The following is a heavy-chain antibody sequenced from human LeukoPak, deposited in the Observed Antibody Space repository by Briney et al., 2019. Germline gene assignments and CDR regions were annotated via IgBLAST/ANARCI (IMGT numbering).Heavy chain of an antibody. CDR2: ISGSASGGT. CDR3: AKVKTHWYFDN. Sequence: GGSLRLSCAASGFPFSTNDMSWVRQAPGKGLEWVSAISGSASGGTTYEDSVKGRFTISRDNSKGSLYLQMNSMRAEDTAVYYCAKVKTHWYFDNWGRGTLVTVSS. CDR1: GFPFSTND. J-gene: IGHJ4*02. D-gene: IGHD1-1*01. V-gene: IGHV3-23*01.